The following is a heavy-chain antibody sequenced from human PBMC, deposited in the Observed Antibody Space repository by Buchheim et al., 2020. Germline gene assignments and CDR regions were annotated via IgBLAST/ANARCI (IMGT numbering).Heavy chain of an antibody. V-gene: IGHV1-2*04. CDR3: AREWRGYCSGGSCTGYYYYGMDV. CDR1: GYTFTGYY. Sequence: QVQLVQSGAEVKKPGASVKVSCKASGYTFTGYYMHWVRQAPGQGLEWMGWINPNSGGTNYAQKFQGWVTMTRDTSISQAYMELSRLRSDDTAVYYCAREWRGYCSGGSCTGYYYYGMDVWGQGTT. CDR2: INPNSGGT. D-gene: IGHD2-15*01. J-gene: IGHJ6*02.